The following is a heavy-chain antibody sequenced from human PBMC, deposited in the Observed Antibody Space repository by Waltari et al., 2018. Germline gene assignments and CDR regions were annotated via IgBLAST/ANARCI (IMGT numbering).Heavy chain of an antibody. J-gene: IGHJ4*02. CDR2: INPHSGDT. CDR1: GYTFTGSY. CDR3: ARGGALVVVTMDY. V-gene: IGHV1-2*02. D-gene: IGHD3-22*01. Sequence: QVQLVQSGAEVQKTEASVTGSCTASGYTFTGSYIPWVRQAPGQGFEWMGWINPHSGDTKYAQKFQGRVTMTRDTSISTAYMELSRLGSDDTAVYSCARGGALVVVTMDYWGQGTLVTVSS.